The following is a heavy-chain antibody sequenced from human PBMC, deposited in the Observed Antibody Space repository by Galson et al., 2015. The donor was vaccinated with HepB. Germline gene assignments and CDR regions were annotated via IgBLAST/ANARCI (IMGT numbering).Heavy chain of an antibody. D-gene: IGHD5-18*01. Sequence: SLRLSCAASGFTFSDYYMSWIRQAPGMGLEWVSYISSSSYTNYADSVKGRFTISRDNARNSLYLQMNSLRAEDTAVYYCARGSLLSYGLDYWGQGTLVTVSS. CDR3: ARGSLLSYGLDY. CDR1: GFTFSDYY. J-gene: IGHJ4*02. CDR2: ISSSSYT. V-gene: IGHV3-11*06.